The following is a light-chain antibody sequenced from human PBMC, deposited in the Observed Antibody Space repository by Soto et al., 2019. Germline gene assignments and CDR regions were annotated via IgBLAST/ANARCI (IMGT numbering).Light chain of an antibody. CDR1: QSITNC. V-gene: IGKV1-5*03. CDR2: DAS. J-gene: IGKJ2*01. CDR3: QQHNPYSPYT. Sequence: DIQMTQSPSTLSASVGDRVTITCRASQSITNCLAWYQQKPGKAPKLLIFDASSLRSGVPSRFSGSGSGTEFTLTISSLQPEDFATYYCQQHNPYSPYTFGQVTMLEIK.